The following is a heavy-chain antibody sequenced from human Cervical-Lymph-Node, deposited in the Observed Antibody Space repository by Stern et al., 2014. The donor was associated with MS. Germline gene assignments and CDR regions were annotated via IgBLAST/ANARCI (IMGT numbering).Heavy chain of an antibody. D-gene: IGHD4-17*01. Sequence: VQLVQSGGGVVQPGRSLRLSCVASGFTFSSYGMHWVRQAPGKGLEWVALTWDDGIDKYYADSVKGRFTISRDNSKNTLYLQMNTLRAEDTSVYYCARGDYDDAFHIWGQGTMVIISS. J-gene: IGHJ3*02. CDR2: TWDDGIDK. CDR3: ARGDYDDAFHI. CDR1: GFTFSSYG. V-gene: IGHV3-33*01.